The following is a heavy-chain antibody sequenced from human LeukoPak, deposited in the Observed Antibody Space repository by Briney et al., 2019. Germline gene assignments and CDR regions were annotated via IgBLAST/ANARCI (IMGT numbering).Heavy chain of an antibody. V-gene: IGHV1-69*06. CDR3: ARDRGSSVVGNYDAFDI. J-gene: IGHJ3*02. Sequence: ASVKVSCKASGGTFSSYAISWVRQAPGQGLEWMGRIIPIFGTANYAQKFQGRVTITADKSTSTAYMELSSLRSEDTAVYYCARDRGSSVVGNYDAFDIWGQGTMVTVSS. CDR1: GGTFSSYA. D-gene: IGHD1-7*01. CDR2: IIPIFGTA.